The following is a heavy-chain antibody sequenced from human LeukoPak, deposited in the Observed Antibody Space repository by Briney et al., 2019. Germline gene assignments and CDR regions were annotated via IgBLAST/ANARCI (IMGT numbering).Heavy chain of an antibody. CDR3: GRRPNWNYEDPWYFDY. D-gene: IGHD1-7*01. V-gene: IGHV1-69*05. CDR2: IIPIFGTA. Sequence: SVKLSCKASGGTFSSYAISWVRRAPGQGLEWMGRIIPIFGTANYTQTFQGRVTITTDESTSTAYMELSSLRSEGTAVYYWGRRPNWNYEDPWYFDYWGQGTLVTVSS. CDR1: GGTFSSYA. J-gene: IGHJ4*02.